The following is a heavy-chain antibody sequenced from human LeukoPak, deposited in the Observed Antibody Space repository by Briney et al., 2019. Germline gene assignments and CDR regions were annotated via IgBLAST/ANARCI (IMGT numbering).Heavy chain of an antibody. D-gene: IGHD6-13*01. V-gene: IGHV3-74*01. J-gene: IGHJ3*02. CDR3: ARSAAGSAFDI. CDR2: INTDGSIT. CDR1: GFTFSSYW. Sequence: GGSLRLSCAASGFTFSSYWMHWVRQVPGKGLVWVSRINTDGSITNYAGSVKGRFTISRDNAKNTLYLQMNSLRAEDTAVYYCARSAAGSAFDIWGQGTMVTVSS.